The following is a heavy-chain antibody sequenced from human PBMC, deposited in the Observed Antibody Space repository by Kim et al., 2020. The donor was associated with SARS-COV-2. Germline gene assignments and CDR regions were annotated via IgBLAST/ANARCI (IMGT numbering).Heavy chain of an antibody. CDR3: LSTSGNSDYYYGMDV. CDR1: GGTFSSYA. CDR2: IIPILGIA. J-gene: IGHJ6*02. Sequence: SVKVSCKASGGTFSSYAISWVRQAPGQGLEWMGRIIPILGIANYAQKFQGRVTITADKSTSTAYMDLSSLRSEDTAVYYCLSTSGNSDYYYGMDVWGQGTTVTVSS. V-gene: IGHV1-69*04. D-gene: IGHD2-2*01.